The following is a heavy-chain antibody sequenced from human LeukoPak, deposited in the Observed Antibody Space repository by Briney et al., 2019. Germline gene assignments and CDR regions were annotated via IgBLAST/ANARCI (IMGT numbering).Heavy chain of an antibody. D-gene: IGHD3-10*01. CDR1: GYTFTNYA. CDR3: ARAHQPLWSGDLRVYAMDV. V-gene: IGHV1-3*01. J-gene: IGHJ6*04. CDR2: INAANSNT. Sequence: GASVKVSCKASGYTFTNYAIHWVRQAPGQRLEWMGWINAANSNTKYSEQFQGRVTITRDTSASTAYMEMSSLKSEDTAVYYCARAHQPLWSGDLRVYAMDVWGKGTTVTVSS.